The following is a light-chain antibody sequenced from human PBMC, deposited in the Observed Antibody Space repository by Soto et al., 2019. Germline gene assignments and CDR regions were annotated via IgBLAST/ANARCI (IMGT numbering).Light chain of an antibody. CDR2: DAS. J-gene: IGKJ1*01. V-gene: IGKV1-33*01. Sequence: DINLTQSPSSISASVGHIVTITCQGSQDIRKHLNWYQQKAGKAPNLLIYDASNLETGVPSRFSGSGSETEFTLTITSLKSEDFAVYYCQHYNNWHAWTFGHGTKVDIK. CDR1: QDIRKH. CDR3: QHYNNWHAWT.